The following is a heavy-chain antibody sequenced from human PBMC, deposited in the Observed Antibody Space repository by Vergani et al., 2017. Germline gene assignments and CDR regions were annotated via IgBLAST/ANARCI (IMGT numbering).Heavy chain of an antibody. V-gene: IGHV1-46*01. D-gene: IGHD1-1*01. CDR3: ARVYATGDLVPFDY. CDR2: INPSGGST. J-gene: IGHJ4*02. Sequence: QVQLVQSGAEVKKPGSSVKVSCKASGGTFSSYTISWVRQAPGQGLEWMGIINPSGGSTSYAQKFQGRVTMTRDTSTSTVYMELSSLRAEDTAVYYCARVYATGDLVPFDYWGQGTLVNVSS. CDR1: GGTFSSYT.